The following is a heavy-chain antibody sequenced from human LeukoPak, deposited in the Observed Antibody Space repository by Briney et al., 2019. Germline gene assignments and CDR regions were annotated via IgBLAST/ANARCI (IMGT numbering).Heavy chain of an antibody. CDR3: AKDQGTYCSTTSCYAPDAFDI. D-gene: IGHD2-2*01. V-gene: IGHV3-43*02. J-gene: IGHJ3*02. CDR2: ISGDGGSR. CDR1: GFTFDDYA. Sequence: PGGSLRLSCAASGFTFDDYAMHWVRHAPGKGLEWVSLISGDGGSRYYADSVKGRFTISRDNSKNTLYLQMNSLRAEDTAVYYCAKDQGTYCSTTSCYAPDAFDIWGQGTMVTVSS.